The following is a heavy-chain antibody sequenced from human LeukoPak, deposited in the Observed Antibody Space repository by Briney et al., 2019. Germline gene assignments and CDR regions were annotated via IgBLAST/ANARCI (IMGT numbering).Heavy chain of an antibody. CDR2: ISSSSSFI. V-gene: IGHV3-21*01. Sequence: GGSLRLSCAASGFTFSSNSMNWVRQAPGRGLEWVSSISSSSSFIFYADSVKGRFTISRDNAKNSLYLQMNSLRAEDTAVYYCARGMEFGVTSGFDYWGQGTLVSVSS. J-gene: IGHJ4*02. D-gene: IGHD3-16*01. CDR1: GFTFSSNS. CDR3: ARGMEFGVTSGFDY.